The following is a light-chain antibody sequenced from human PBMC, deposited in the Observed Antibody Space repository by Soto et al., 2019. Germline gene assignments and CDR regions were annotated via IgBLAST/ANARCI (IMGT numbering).Light chain of an antibody. CDR1: QSVSSN. V-gene: IGKV3D-15*01. CDR2: GAS. Sequence: IVVTQSPGTLSVTPGERATLSCRASQSVSSNLAWYQQKPGQAPRLLIYGASTRATGIPARFSGSGSGTEFTLTISSLQSEDFAVYYCQQYNNWPPITFGQRTLPEIK. CDR3: QQYNNWPPIT. J-gene: IGKJ5*01.